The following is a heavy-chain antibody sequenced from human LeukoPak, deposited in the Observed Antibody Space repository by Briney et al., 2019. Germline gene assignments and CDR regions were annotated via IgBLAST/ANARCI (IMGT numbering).Heavy chain of an antibody. J-gene: IGHJ4*02. V-gene: IGHV3-23*01. D-gene: IGHD3-10*01. Sequence: GGSLRLPCAASGFTFSSYAMSWVRQAPGKGLEWVSAISGSGGSTYYADSVKGRFTISRDNSKNTLYLQMNSLRAEDTAVYYCAKVRYGSGSYYNVVIDYWGQGTLVTVSS. CDR2: ISGSGGST. CDR3: AKVRYGSGSYYNVVIDY. CDR1: GFTFSSYA.